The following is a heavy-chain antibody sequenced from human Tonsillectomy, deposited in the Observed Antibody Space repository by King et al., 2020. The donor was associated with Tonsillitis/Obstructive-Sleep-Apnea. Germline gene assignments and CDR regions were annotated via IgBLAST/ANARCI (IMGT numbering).Heavy chain of an antibody. D-gene: IGHD4-17*01. CDR1: GFTFSRYA. J-gene: IGHJ4*02. Sequence: VQLVESGGGLVQPGRSLRLSCAASGFTFSRYAMHWIRQAPGKGLEWVAVISHDASTSYYADSVKGRLAISRDNSKNTLYLQVNSLSSEDTALYFCAREAGDYDLYFDIWGQGTLVTVSS. CDR2: ISHDASTS. CDR3: AREAGDYDLYFDI. V-gene: IGHV3-30*09.